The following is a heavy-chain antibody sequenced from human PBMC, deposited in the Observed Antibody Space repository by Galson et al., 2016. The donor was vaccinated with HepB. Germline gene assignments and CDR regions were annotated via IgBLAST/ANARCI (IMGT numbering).Heavy chain of an antibody. CDR1: GFTFSNNG. D-gene: IGHD3-16*02. CDR3: ARDGYVWGSYRPSRYYHYYMDV. CDR2: IWYDGSNK. Sequence: CAASGFTFSNNGMHWVRQAPGKGLEWVAVIWYDGSNKYYADSVKGRFTIPRDNSKNTLYLQMNRLRAEDTAVYYCARDGYVWGSYRPSRYYHYYMDVWGKGTTVTVSS. J-gene: IGHJ6*03. V-gene: IGHV3-33*01.